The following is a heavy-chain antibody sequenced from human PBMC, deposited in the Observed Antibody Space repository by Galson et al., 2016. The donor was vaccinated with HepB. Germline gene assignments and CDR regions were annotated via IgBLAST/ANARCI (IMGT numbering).Heavy chain of an antibody. CDR2: VWHDGSDT. Sequence: SLRLSCAASGFTFSNYGMHWVRQAPGKGLEWVAVVWHDGSDTRYPASVKGRFTISRDNSRNTVSLTMNSLRAEDTAVYYCARDRLTTNWGEDFDYWGQGTLVTVSS. CDR1: GFTFSNYG. D-gene: IGHD7-27*01. CDR3: ARDRLTTNWGEDFDY. J-gene: IGHJ4*02. V-gene: IGHV3-33*01.